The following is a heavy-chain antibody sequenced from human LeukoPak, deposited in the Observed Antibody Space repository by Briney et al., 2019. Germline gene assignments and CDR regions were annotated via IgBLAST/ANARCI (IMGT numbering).Heavy chain of an antibody. Sequence: TGRSLRLSCAASGFTFSSYAMHWVRQAPGKGLEWVAVISYDGSNKYYADSVKGRFTISRDNSKNTLYLQMNSLRAEDTAVYYCARECGGDCYPASDYWGQGTLVTVSS. V-gene: IGHV3-30-3*01. D-gene: IGHD2-21*02. J-gene: IGHJ4*02. CDR2: ISYDGSNK. CDR3: ARECGGDCYPASDY. CDR1: GFTFSSYA.